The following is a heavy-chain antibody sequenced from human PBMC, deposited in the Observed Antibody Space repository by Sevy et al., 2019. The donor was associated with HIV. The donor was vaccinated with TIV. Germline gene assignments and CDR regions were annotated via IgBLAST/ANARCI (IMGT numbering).Heavy chain of an antibody. Sequence: GGSLRLSCGASGFTFDEYAMHWVRQAPGKGLEWVSGISWNSGRIGYADSVKGRFTISRDNAKNSLYLHMNSLRAEDTAVYYCARGDYYGSLYYFDYWGPGTLVTVSS. J-gene: IGHJ4*02. CDR2: ISWNSGRI. D-gene: IGHD3-10*01. V-gene: IGHV3-9*01. CDR3: ARGDYYGSLYYFDY. CDR1: GFTFDEYA.